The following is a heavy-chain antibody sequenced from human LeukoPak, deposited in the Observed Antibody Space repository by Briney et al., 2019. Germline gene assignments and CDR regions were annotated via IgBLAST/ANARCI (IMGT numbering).Heavy chain of an antibody. CDR3: ARRSLIAAAGTDYYYGMDV. CDR2: IIPILGIA. CDR1: GGTFSSYA. J-gene: IGHJ6*02. D-gene: IGHD6-13*01. V-gene: IGHV1-69*04. Sequence: SVKVSCKASGGTFSSYAISWVRQAPGQGLEWMGRIIPILGIANYAQKFQGRVTITADKSTSTAYMELSSLRSEDTAVYYCARRSLIAAAGTDYYYGMDVWGQGTTVTVSS.